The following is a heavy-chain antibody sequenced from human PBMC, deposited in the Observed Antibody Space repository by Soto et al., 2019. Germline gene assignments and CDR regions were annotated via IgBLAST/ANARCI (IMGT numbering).Heavy chain of an antibody. CDR2: IYYSGST. Sequence: SETLSLTCTVSGGSISSGDYYWSWIRQPPGKGLEWIGYIYYSGSTHYNPSLKSRVTISVDTSKNQFSLKLSSVTAADTAVYYCARAFGYDYGGNGLYYFDYWGQGTLVTVSS. V-gene: IGHV4-30-4*01. J-gene: IGHJ4*02. D-gene: IGHD4-17*01. CDR1: GGSISSGDYY. CDR3: ARAFGYDYGGNGLYYFDY.